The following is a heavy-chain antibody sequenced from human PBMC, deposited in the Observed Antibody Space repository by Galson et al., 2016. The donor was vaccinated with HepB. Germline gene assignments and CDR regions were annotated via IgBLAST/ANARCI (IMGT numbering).Heavy chain of an antibody. CDR1: RFAFSSHW. Sequence: SLRLSCAASRFAFSSHWMHWVRQDLGKGRVWVSRLNSEGTISNYAGSVKGRFTISRDNAKNTLYLQMNSLRAEDTAVYFCVRDHSVVPATAYNWFDPWGRGTLVTVSS. V-gene: IGHV3-74*01. J-gene: IGHJ5*02. CDR3: VRDHSVVPATAYNWFDP. D-gene: IGHD2-15*01. CDR2: LNSEGTIS.